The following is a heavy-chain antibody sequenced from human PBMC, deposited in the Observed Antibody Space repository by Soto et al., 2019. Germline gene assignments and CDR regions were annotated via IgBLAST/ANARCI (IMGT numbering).Heavy chain of an antibody. CDR2: FDPEDGET. CDR3: ATVVDLGYCSGGSCALDAFDI. V-gene: IGHV1-24*01. D-gene: IGHD2-15*01. J-gene: IGHJ3*02. Sequence: VASVKVSCKVSGYTLTELSMHWVRQAPGKGLEWMGGFDPEDGETIYAQKFQGRVTMTEDTSTDTAYMELSSLRSEDTAVYYCATVVDLGYCSGGSCALDAFDIWGQGTMVTVSS. CDR1: GYTLTELS.